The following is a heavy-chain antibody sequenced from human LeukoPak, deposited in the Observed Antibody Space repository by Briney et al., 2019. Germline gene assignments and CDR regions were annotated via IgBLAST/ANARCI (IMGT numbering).Heavy chain of an antibody. CDR2: IWYDGSDK. J-gene: IGHJ2*01. CDR1: GFTFSSYG. CDR3: ARDRGVGNWYFGL. Sequence: PGRSLRLSCAASGFTFSSYGMHWVRQAPGKGLEWVAVIWYDGSDKYYADSVKGRFTISRDNPNNTLHLQMNSLRAEDTAVYYCARDRGVGNWYFGLWGRGTLVIVSS. D-gene: IGHD3-10*01. V-gene: IGHV3-33*01.